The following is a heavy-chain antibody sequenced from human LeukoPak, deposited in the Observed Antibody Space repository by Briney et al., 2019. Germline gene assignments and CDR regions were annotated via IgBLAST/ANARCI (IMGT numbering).Heavy chain of an antibody. Sequence: GASVKVSCKASGYTFTGYHIHWVRQAPGQGFEWMGWINPNSGGTNYAQKFQGRVSMTRDTSISIAYMELTRLTSDDTAVYYCARTYRSAWYEGIDYWGQGTLVIVSS. CDR1: GYTFTGYH. CDR2: INPNSGGT. V-gene: IGHV1-2*02. D-gene: IGHD6-19*01. CDR3: ARTYRSAWYEGIDY. J-gene: IGHJ4*02.